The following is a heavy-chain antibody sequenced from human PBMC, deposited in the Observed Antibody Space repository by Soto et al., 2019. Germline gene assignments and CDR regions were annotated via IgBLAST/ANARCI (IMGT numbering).Heavy chain of an antibody. Sequence: GESLKISCKCSGYTFTNYWIAWVRQMPGKGLEWMGIIYPGDSDTRYSPSFQGQVTISADKSITTAYLQWSSLKASDTAMYYCARAPLGWAPTTFDYWGQGTLVTVSS. V-gene: IGHV5-51*01. CDR2: IYPGDSDT. CDR3: ARAPLGWAPTTFDY. J-gene: IGHJ4*02. CDR1: GYTFTNYW. D-gene: IGHD3-9*01.